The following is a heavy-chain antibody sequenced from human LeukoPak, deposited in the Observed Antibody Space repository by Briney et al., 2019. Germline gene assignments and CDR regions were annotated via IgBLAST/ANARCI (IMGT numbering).Heavy chain of an antibody. V-gene: IGHV3-64D*09. CDR3: VRGYSFGPYGMDV. D-gene: IGHD2-15*01. CDR2: ISDSGGSP. CDR1: GFPFSSYA. Sequence: PGGSLRLSCSASGFPFSSYAMHWVRQAPGKGLEYVSAISDSGGSPYYADSVKGRFTISRDNSKNTLYLQMSSLRAEDPAVYFCVRGYSFGPYGMDVWGQGTTVTVSS. J-gene: IGHJ6*02.